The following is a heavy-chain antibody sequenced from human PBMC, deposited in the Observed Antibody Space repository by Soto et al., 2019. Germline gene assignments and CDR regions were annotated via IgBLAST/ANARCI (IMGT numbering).Heavy chain of an antibody. D-gene: IGHD3-10*01. CDR3: AREGNGRFGELLM. CDR1: GFTFSSYA. V-gene: IGHV3-23*01. CDR2: ISGSGGST. Sequence: EVQLLESGGGLVQPGGSLRLSCAASGFTFSSYAMNWVRQAPGKGLEWVSVISGSGGSTYYADSVKGRFTISRDNSKNTLYLQMNSLRAEDTAVYYCAREGNGRFGELLMWGQGTLVTVSS. J-gene: IGHJ4*02.